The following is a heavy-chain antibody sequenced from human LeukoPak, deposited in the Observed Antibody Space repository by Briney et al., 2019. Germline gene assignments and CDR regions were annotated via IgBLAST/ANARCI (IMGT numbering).Heavy chain of an antibody. D-gene: IGHD2-21*01. CDR2: VSADGRTQ. CDR3: ARVPYSGVFWLPFDY. J-gene: IGHJ4*02. Sequence: GRSLRLSCAASGFTFRTYSIHWVRQAPGKGLEWVTVVSADGRTQLYSDSVKGRFTISRDNSKNTLYLQMNSLRAEDTAVYYCARVPYSGVFWLPFDYWGQGTLVTVSS. V-gene: IGHV3-30*03. CDR1: GFTFRTYS.